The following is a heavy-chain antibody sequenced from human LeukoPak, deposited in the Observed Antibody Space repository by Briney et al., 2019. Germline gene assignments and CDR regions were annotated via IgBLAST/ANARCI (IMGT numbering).Heavy chain of an antibody. CDR1: GFTFSSYG. D-gene: IGHD2-2*01. Sequence: GGSLRLSCAASGFTFSSYGMHWVRQAPGKGLAWVAVVWDDGSNKYYADSVKGRFTISRDNSKNTLYLQMNSLRAEDTAVYYCARESYCSSTSCYGLGAFDIWGQGTMVTVSS. CDR3: ARESYCSSTSCYGLGAFDI. J-gene: IGHJ3*02. CDR2: VWDDGSNK. V-gene: IGHV3-33*01.